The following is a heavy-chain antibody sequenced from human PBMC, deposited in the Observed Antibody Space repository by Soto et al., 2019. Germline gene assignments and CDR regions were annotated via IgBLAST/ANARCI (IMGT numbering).Heavy chain of an antibody. CDR2: INPNSGGT. J-gene: IGHJ5*02. V-gene: IGHV1-2*02. CDR1: GYTFTGYY. Sequence: ASMKVSCKASGYTFTGYYMHWVRQAPGQGLEWMGWINPNSGGTNYVQKFQGRVTMTRDTSISTAYMELSRLRSDDTAVYYCARNYYDSSGYCSWPWGQGTLVTVSS. D-gene: IGHD3-22*01. CDR3: ARNYYDSSGYCSWP.